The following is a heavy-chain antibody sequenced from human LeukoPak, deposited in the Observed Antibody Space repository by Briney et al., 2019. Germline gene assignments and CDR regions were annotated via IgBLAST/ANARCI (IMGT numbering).Heavy chain of an antibody. Sequence: SETLSLTCTVSGGSVTTHYWSWIRQSPGKGLEWIGYVYYTESANYNPSLKSRVTISVDTSKNQFSLKLSSVTAADTAVYYCARGLRLVRGAHNGMDVWGKGTTVTVSS. J-gene: IGHJ6*04. CDR3: ARGLRLVRGAHNGMDV. CDR1: GGSVTTHY. D-gene: IGHD3-10*01. V-gene: IGHV4-59*02. CDR2: VYYTESA.